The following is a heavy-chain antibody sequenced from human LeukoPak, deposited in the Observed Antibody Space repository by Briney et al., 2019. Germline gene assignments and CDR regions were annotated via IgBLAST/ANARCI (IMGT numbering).Heavy chain of an antibody. Sequence: PSETLSLTCTVSGGSISSYYWSWIRQPPGKGLEWIGYIYYSGNTNYNPSLKSRVAISLHTSKNQFSLKLSSVTAADTAVYYCASLPGYVSLGMDVWGKGPTAPVSS. CDR3: ASLPGYVSLGMDV. J-gene: IGHJ6*03. CDR1: GGSISSYY. CDR2: IYYSGNT. V-gene: IGHV4-59*08. D-gene: IGHD3-10*01.